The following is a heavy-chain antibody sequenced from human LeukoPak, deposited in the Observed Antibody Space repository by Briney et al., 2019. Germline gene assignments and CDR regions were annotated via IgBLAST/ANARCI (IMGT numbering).Heavy chain of an antibody. CDR2: ISGDGGST. J-gene: IGHJ4*02. Sequence: GGSLRLSCAASGFTFDDYAMHWVRQAPGKGLEWVSLISGDGGSTYYADSVKGRFTISRDNSKNSLYLQMNSLRTEDTALYYCAKGRYYVFLPGYFDYWGQGTLSTSPQ. CDR3: AKGRYYVFLPGYFDY. V-gene: IGHV3-43*02. CDR1: GFTFDDYA. D-gene: IGHD3-9*01.